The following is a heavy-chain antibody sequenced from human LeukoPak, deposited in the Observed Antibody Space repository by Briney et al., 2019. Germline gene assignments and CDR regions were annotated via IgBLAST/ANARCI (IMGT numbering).Heavy chain of an antibody. J-gene: IGHJ4*02. D-gene: IGHD3-10*01. CDR1: GGTFSSYA. Sequence: ASVKVSCKASGGTFSSYAISWVRQAPGQGLGWMGGIIPIFGTANYAQKFQGRVTMTTDTSTSTAYMELRSLRSDDTAVYYCARGVLLWFGMPYYFDYWGQGTLVTVSS. V-gene: IGHV1-69*05. CDR3: ARGVLLWFGMPYYFDY. CDR2: IIPIFGTA.